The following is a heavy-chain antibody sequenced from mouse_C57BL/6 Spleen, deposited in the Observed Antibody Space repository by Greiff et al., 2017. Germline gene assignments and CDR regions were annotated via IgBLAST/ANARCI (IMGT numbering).Heavy chain of an antibody. CDR2: IHPNSGRT. CDR3: ARGYYGMYYAMDD. V-gene: IGHV1-64*01. Sequence: QVQLQQPGAELVKPGASVKLSCKASGYTFTSYWMHWVKQRPGQGLEWIGMIHPNSGRTNYNEKFKSKDTLTVDKSSSTAYMQLSSLTSEDSAVYYCARGYYGMYYAMDDWGQGTSVTVSS. CDR1: GYTFTSYW. J-gene: IGHJ4*01. D-gene: IGHD1-2*01.